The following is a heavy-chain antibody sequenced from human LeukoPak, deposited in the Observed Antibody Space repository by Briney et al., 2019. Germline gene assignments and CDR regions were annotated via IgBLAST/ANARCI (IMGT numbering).Heavy chain of an antibody. Sequence: PSQTLSLTCTVSGGSISSGGYYWSWIRQPPGKGLEWIGYICYSGSTNYNPSLKSRVTISVDTSKNQFSLKLSSVTAADTAVYYCARAPSWSNFDYWGQGTLVTVSS. D-gene: IGHD2-8*01. J-gene: IGHJ4*02. V-gene: IGHV4-61*08. CDR1: GGSISSGGYY. CDR2: ICYSGST. CDR3: ARAPSWSNFDY.